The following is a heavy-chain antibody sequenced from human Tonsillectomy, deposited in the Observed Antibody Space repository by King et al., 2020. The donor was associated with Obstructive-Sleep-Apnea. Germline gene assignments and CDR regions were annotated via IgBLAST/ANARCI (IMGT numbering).Heavy chain of an antibody. Sequence: TLQESGPVLVKPTETLTLTCTVSGFSLSNARMGVSWIRQPPGKALEWLAHIFSNDEKSYSTSLKGRLTISKDTSKSQVVLTMTNMDPVDTATYYCARMKWLNLGGNSGLDYWGQGTLVTVSS. D-gene: IGHD4-23*01. J-gene: IGHJ4*02. V-gene: IGHV2-26*01. CDR2: IFSNDEK. CDR3: ARMKWLNLGGNSGLDY. CDR1: GFSLSNARMG.